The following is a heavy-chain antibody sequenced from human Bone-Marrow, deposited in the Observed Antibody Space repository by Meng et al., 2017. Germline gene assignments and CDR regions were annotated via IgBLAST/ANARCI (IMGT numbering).Heavy chain of an antibody. CDR3: TTDLPFTEGGVITT. D-gene: IGHD3-16*02. CDR1: GFTFSGSA. V-gene: IGHV3-73*01. CDR2: IRSKANSYAT. J-gene: IGHJ5*02. Sequence: GGSLRLSCAASGFTFSGSAMHWVRQASGKGLEWVGRIRSKANSYATAYAASVKGRFTISRDDSKNTAYLQMDSLKTEDTAVYYCTTDLPFTEGGVITTWGQGTLVTVSS.